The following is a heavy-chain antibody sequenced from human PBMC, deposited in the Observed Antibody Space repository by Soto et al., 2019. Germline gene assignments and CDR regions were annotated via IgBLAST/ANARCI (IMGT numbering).Heavy chain of an antibody. CDR3: ATSYSGSYNFDY. V-gene: IGHV3-33*01. CDR1: GFTLSSYG. J-gene: IGHJ4*02. Sequence: GGSLRLSCAASGFTLSSYGMHWVRQAPGKGLEWVAVIWYDGSNKYYADSVKGRFTISRDNSKNTLYLQMNSLRAEDTAVYYCATSYSGSYNFDYWGQGTLVTVSS. CDR2: IWYDGSNK. D-gene: IGHD1-26*01.